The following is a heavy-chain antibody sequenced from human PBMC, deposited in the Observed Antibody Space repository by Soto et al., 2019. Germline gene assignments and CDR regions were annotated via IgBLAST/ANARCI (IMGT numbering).Heavy chain of an antibody. CDR2: IFSNDEK. CDR3: ARINYYYYGMDV. Sequence: SGPTLVNPTQTLTLTCTFSAFSLSTGGVGVSWIRQPPGKALEWLAHIFSNDEKSYSTSLKSRLTISKDTSKSQVVLTMTNMDLVDTATYYCARINYYYYGMDVGGQGTTVTVSS. J-gene: IGHJ6*02. V-gene: IGHV2-26*01. CDR1: AFSLSTGGVG.